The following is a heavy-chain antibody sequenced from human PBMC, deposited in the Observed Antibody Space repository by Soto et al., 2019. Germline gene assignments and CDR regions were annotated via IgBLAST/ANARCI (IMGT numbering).Heavy chain of an antibody. D-gene: IGHD1-1*01. CDR3: ATWHEREHAFDV. CDR1: GLTISGKKY. CDR2: LYDVDGT. J-gene: IGHJ3*01. V-gene: IGHV3-53*01. Sequence: DVQLVESGGGLIQPGESLRLSCAAFGLTISGKKYVAWVRQAPAQGLEWVSALYDVDGTFYADSVTGRFTTSSDSSKTTVYLQMDDLRPDDTAVYYCATWHEREHAFDVWGQGTTVTISS.